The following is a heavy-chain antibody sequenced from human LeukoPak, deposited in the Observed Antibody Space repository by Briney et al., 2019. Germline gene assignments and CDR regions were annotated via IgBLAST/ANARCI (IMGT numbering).Heavy chain of an antibody. Sequence: GGSLGLSCAASGFAFSAYWMHWVRQAPGKGLEWVSRINEDATTTTYADSVKGRFFISRDNTKKSLYLQMNNLRAEDTAVYYCVRDLILVWTPGDDFDFWGQGTLVIVSS. CDR1: GFAFSAYW. J-gene: IGHJ4*02. CDR2: INEDATTT. CDR3: VRDLILVWTPGDDFDF. V-gene: IGHV3-74*01. D-gene: IGHD3-16*01.